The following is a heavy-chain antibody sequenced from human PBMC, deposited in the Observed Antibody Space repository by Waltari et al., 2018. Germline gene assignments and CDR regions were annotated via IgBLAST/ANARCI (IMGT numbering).Heavy chain of an antibody. V-gene: IGHV4-59*01. Sequence: QVQLQESGPGLVKPSETLSLTCTVSGGSISSYYWSWLRQPPGKGLEWIGYIYYSGSTNYNPSLKSRVTISVDTSKNQFSLKLSSVTAADTAVYYCARVVRLGPRKFDPWGQGTLVTVSS. D-gene: IGHD3-16*02. J-gene: IGHJ5*02. CDR2: IYYSGST. CDR3: ARVVRLGPRKFDP. CDR1: GGSISSYY.